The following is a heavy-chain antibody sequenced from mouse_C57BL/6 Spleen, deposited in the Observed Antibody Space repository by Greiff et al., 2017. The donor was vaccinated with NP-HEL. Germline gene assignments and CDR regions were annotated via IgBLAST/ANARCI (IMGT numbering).Heavy chain of an antibody. Sequence: EVKLMESEGGLVQPGSSMKLSCTASGFTFSDYYMAWVRQVPEKGLEWVANINYDGSSTYYLDSLKSRFIISRDNAKNILYLQMSSLKSEDTATYYCASHGNYPFAYWGQGTLVTVSA. J-gene: IGHJ3*01. D-gene: IGHD2-1*01. CDR2: INYDGSST. CDR1: GFTFSDYY. CDR3: ASHGNYPFAY. V-gene: IGHV5-16*01.